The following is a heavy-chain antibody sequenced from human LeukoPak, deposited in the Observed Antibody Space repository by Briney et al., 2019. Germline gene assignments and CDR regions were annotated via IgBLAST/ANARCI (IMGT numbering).Heavy chain of an antibody. CDR2: IIPIFGTA. D-gene: IGHD4-23*01. Sequence: SVKVSCKASGGTISSYAISWVRQAPGQGLEWMGGIIPIFGTANYAQKFQGRVTITADESTSTAYMELSSLRSEDTAVYYCARGRDLDYGGNSGSGYWGQGTLVTVSS. V-gene: IGHV1-69*01. CDR1: GGTISSYA. CDR3: ARGRDLDYGGNSGSGY. J-gene: IGHJ4*02.